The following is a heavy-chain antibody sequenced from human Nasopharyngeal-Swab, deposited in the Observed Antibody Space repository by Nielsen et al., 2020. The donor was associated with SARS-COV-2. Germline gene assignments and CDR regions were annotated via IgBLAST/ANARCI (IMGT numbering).Heavy chain of an antibody. V-gene: IGHV3-21*06. D-gene: IGHD6-25*01. CDR3: AREGGRFSSDWYYYSYGMDV. CDR2: ISGSNNYT. J-gene: IGHJ6*02. Sequence: VRQMPGTGLEGVASISGSNNYTYYADEVKGRFTISRDNAKNSQILQVNSLRAEETAVYYCAREGGRFSSDWYYYSYGMDVWGQGTTVTVSS.